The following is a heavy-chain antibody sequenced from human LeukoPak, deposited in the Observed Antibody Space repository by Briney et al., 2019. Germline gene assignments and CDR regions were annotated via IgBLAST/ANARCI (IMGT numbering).Heavy chain of an antibody. CDR3: ARDGGYCSSTSCYTDYYYYGMDV. CDR1: GYTFTSYY. J-gene: IGHJ6*02. Sequence: ASVKVSCKASGYTFTSYYMHWVRQAPGQGLEWMGIINPSGGSTSYAQKFQGRVTMTRDTSTSTVYMELSSLRSEDTAVYYCARDGGYCSSTSCYTDYYYYGMDVWGQGTRSPSP. D-gene: IGHD2-2*02. V-gene: IGHV1-46*01. CDR2: INPSGGST.